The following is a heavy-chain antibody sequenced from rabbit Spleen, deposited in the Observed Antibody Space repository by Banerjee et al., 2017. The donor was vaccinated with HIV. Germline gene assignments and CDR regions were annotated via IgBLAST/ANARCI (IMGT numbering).Heavy chain of an antibody. CDR2: INTGSGST. CDR3: ARDSGTSFSSYGMDL. CDR1: GFDFSSNA. Sequence: QEQLVESGGGLVQPEGSLTLTCKASGFDFSSNAMCWVRQAPGKGLEWIGCINTGSGSTYYASWAKGRFTITRSTSLNTVTLQLNSLTAADTATWFCARDSGTSFSSYGMDLWGPGTLVTVS. V-gene: IGHV1S47*01. D-gene: IGHD8-1*01. J-gene: IGHJ6*01.